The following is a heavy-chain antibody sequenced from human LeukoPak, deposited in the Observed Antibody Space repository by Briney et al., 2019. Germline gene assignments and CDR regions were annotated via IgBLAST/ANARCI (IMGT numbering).Heavy chain of an antibody. Sequence: ASVKVSCKGSGFTFSSYAMHWVRQAPGQRLEWMGWINAGNGNTQYSQKFQGRVTITRDTSATTAYMELSSLRSEGTAVYYCARGTGCTGGSCSYYGMDLWGQGTTVTVSS. CDR3: ARGTGCTGGSCSYYGMDL. J-gene: IGHJ6*02. D-gene: IGHD2-15*01. V-gene: IGHV1-3*01. CDR1: GFTFSSYA. CDR2: INAGNGNT.